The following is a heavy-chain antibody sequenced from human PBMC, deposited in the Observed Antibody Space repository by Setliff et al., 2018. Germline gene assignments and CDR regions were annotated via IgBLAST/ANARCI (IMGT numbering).Heavy chain of an antibody. V-gene: IGHV4-30-4*08. Sequence: SETLSLTCTVSGGSISSGDYYWSWIRQPPGKGLEWIGYIYSSGSTYYNPSLKSRVSISVDTSKNQFSLKLSSVTAADTAVYYCAGASRYYYDNLGTLDYWGQGTLVTGSS. CDR3: AGASRYYYDNLGTLDY. J-gene: IGHJ4*02. CDR2: IYSSGST. D-gene: IGHD3-22*01. CDR1: GGSISSGDYY.